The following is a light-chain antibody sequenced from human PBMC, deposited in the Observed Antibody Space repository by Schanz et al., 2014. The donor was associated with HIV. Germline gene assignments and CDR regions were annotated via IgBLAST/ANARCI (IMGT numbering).Light chain of an antibody. CDR3: QQTYSTRLFT. CDR1: QSISTY. V-gene: IGKV1-39*01. CDR2: GAS. Sequence: DVHMTQSPTSLSASVGDRITLTCRASQSISTYVNWYQQKPGKAPKLLIFGASSLESAVPSRFSGSGSGTDFTLTISSLQPEDFATYYCQQTYSTRLFTFGPGTIVDFK. J-gene: IGKJ3*01.